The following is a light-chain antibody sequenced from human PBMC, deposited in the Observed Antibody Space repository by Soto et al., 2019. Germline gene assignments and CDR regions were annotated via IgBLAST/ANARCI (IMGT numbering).Light chain of an antibody. J-gene: IGKJ1*01. Sequence: DIVSTQSPGTLSLSPGERATLSCRASQNVDSTYLAWYQQKPGQAPRLVIYGTSTRATGIPVRFSGSGSGTDFTLTISSLQPEDFAVYFCHQDFNLPWTFGQGTKVDIK. CDR3: HQDFNLPWT. CDR2: GTS. V-gene: IGKV3-20*01. CDR1: QNVDSTY.